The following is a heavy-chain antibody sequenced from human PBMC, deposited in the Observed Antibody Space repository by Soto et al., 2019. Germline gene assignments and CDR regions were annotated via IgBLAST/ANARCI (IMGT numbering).Heavy chain of an antibody. Sequence: PSETLSLTCSVSGGSISTVGHYWTWIRQPPGKGLEWIGSIYHTGSTYYSKSLRSRLTMSADTSKSQFSLRLSSVTAADTAVYYCARATGTLRSRNCDYWGQGSLVTVSS. J-gene: IGHJ4*02. CDR1: GGSISTVGHY. CDR3: ARATGTLRSRNCDY. CDR2: IYHTGST. D-gene: IGHD1-1*01. V-gene: IGHV4-31*03.